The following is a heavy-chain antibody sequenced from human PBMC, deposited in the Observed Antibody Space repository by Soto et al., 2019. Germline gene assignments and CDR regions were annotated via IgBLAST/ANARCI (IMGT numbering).Heavy chain of an antibody. CDR1: GFHFTSHA. CDR3: AKVGGERARIRRLDY. V-gene: IGHV3-23*01. CDR2: ISGTGGSI. J-gene: IGHJ4*02. D-gene: IGHD3-16*01. Sequence: WGSVRISCAASGFHFTSHAKSWIRQAPGTGLEWFTAISGTGGSIYYADTVIGRFTMSRDNSKNTLYLQMHSLRSEDTAVYYCAKVGGERARIRRLDYWGQGTLVTVSS.